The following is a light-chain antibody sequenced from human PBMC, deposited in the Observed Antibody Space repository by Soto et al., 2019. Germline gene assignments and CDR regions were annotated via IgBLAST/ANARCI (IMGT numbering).Light chain of an antibody. CDR1: QSISRQ. V-gene: IGKV1-5*03. Sequence: DIQMTQSPSTLSASVGDRVSITCRASQSISRQLAWYQQKPGKAPNLLIYQASNLETGVPSRFTGSGSGTEFTLTISSLQPYDLATYYCRQYQSYWTFGQGTKVEVK. CDR2: QAS. CDR3: RQYQSYWT. J-gene: IGKJ1*01.